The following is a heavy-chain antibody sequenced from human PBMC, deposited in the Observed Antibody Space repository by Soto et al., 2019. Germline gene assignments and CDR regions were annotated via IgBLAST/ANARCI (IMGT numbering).Heavy chain of an antibody. CDR1: GYTLTELS. Sequence: ASVKVSCKVSGYTLTELSMHWVRQAPGKGLEWMGGSDPEDGETIYAQKFQGRVTMTEDTSTDTAYMELSSLRSEDTAVYYCATYQESIAVAGSLDYWGQGTLVTVSS. V-gene: IGHV1-24*01. CDR2: SDPEDGET. J-gene: IGHJ4*02. D-gene: IGHD6-19*01. CDR3: ATYQESIAVAGSLDY.